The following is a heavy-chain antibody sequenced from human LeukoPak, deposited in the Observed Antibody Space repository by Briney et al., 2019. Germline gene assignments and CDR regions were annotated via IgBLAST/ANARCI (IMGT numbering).Heavy chain of an antibody. D-gene: IGHD3-22*01. CDR2: IWYDGSNK. J-gene: IGHJ4*02. Sequence: GGSLRLSCAASGFTFSSYGMHWVRQAPGKGLEWVAVIWYDGSNKYYADSVKGRFTISRDNSKNTLYLQMNSLRAEDTAVYYCAKDDYDSSGSPFGGWGQGTLVTVSS. CDR1: GFTFSSYG. V-gene: IGHV3-33*06. CDR3: AKDDYDSSGSPFGG.